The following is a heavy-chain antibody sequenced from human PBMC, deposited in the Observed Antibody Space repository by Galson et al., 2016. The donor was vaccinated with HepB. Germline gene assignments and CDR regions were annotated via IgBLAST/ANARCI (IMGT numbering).Heavy chain of an antibody. CDR3: VRAHSVVPATAYNWFDP. CDR1: GFAFSSHW. Sequence: SLRLSCAASGFAFSSHWMHWVRQDLGKGLVWVSRINSDGTISNYADSVKGRFTISRDNAKNTLYLQMNSLRAEDTAVYFCVRAHSVVPATAYNWFDPWGQGTLVTVSS. D-gene: IGHD2-21*02. CDR2: INSDGTIS. V-gene: IGHV3-74*01. J-gene: IGHJ5*02.